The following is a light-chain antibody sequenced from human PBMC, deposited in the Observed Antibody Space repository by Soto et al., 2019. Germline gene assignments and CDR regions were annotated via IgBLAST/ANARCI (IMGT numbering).Light chain of an antibody. V-gene: IGKV3-20*01. CDR2: GAT. J-gene: IGKJ1*01. CDR3: PQYMSSLT. Sequence: EIVLTQSPGSLSLSPGQRATLSCRASQSVDTTFFAWYQKKPGQAPRLLIYGATKRATGIPARCSASGSGRDFTIIIGRLGPEAFAVYYCPQYMSSLTFGQGTRVEIK. CDR1: QSVDTTF.